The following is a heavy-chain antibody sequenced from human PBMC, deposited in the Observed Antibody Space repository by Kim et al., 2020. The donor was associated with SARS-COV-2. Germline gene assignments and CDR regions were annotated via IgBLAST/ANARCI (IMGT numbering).Heavy chain of an antibody. D-gene: IGHD6-13*01. J-gene: IGHJ6*02. CDR2: ISGNGGST. CDR3: AKLAPGSGDYYYYYAMDV. Sequence: GGSLRLSCAASGFTFDDYAMHWVRQAPGRGLEWVSLISGNGGSTYYADSVKGRFTIARDNSKNSLFLQMNSLRTEDTALYYCAKLAPGSGDYYYYYAMDVWGEGTTDTLS. CDR1: GFTFDDYA. V-gene: IGHV3-43*02.